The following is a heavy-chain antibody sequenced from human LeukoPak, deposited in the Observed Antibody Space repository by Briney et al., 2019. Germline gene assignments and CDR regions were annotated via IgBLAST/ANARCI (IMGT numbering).Heavy chain of an antibody. Sequence: QPGGSLRLSCAASGFPFSSYWMHWVRQAPGKGLVWVSWIKKDGTRTNYADSVKGRFTISRDNAKNTLYLQMNSLRAEDTAVYYCARDLRWLQVDNWGQGTLVTVSS. CDR3: ARDLRWLQVDN. D-gene: IGHD5-24*01. CDR1: GFPFSSYW. J-gene: IGHJ4*02. V-gene: IGHV3-74*01. CDR2: IKKDGTRT.